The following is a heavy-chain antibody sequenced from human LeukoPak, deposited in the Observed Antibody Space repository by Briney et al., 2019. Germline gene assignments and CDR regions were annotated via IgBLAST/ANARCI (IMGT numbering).Heavy chain of an antibody. CDR2: ISSSSSYI. CDR1: GFTFSSYS. J-gene: IGHJ3*02. Sequence: GGSLRLSCAASGFTFSSYSMNWVRRAPGKGLEWVSSISSSSSYIYYADSVKGRFTISRDNAKNSLYLQMNSLRAEDTAVYYCARVPAGVIGMKDAFDIWGQGTMVTVSS. D-gene: IGHD3-16*02. CDR3: ARVPAGVIGMKDAFDI. V-gene: IGHV3-21*01.